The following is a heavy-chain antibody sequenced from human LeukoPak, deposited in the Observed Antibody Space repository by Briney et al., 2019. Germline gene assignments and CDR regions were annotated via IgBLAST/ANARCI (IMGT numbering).Heavy chain of an antibody. J-gene: IGHJ4*02. CDR2: IYYSGDT. CDR1: GTSISNYY. CDR3: ARGTTRYATTYYFDY. Sequence: SETLSLTCTVSGTSISNYYWSWIRQPPGKGLEWIGYIYYSGDTNYNPSLKSRVTMSVDTSKNQFSLKLSSLTAADTAVFYCARGTTRYATTYYFDYWGQGTLVTVSS. V-gene: IGHV4-59*01. D-gene: IGHD2-2*01.